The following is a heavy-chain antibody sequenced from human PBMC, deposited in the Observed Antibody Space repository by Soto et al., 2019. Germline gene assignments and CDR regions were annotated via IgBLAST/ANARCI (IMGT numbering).Heavy chain of an antibody. V-gene: IGHV1-69*13. Sequence: VKVSCKAAGGTFSSYAISWVRQAPGQGLEWMGGIIPIFGTANYAQKFQGRGTITADESTSTAYMELSSLRSEDTAVYYCARDITLTKRRTYYYGMDVSGQ. CDR3: ARDITLTKRRTYYYGMDV. CDR2: IIPIFGTA. D-gene: IGHD1-7*01. J-gene: IGHJ6*02. CDR1: GGTFSSYA.